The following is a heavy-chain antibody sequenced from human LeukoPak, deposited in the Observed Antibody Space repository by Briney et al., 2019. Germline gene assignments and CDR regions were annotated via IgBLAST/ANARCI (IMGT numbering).Heavy chain of an antibody. CDR2: INHSGST. D-gene: IGHD3-9*01. Sequence: PSETLSLTCAVYGGSFSGYCWSWIRQPPGKGLEWIGEINHSGSTNYNPSLKSRVTISVDTSKNQFSLKLSSVTAADTAVYYCARGQAYYDILTGSPQNYYYYGMDVWGKGTTVTVSS. V-gene: IGHV4-34*01. J-gene: IGHJ6*04. CDR3: ARGQAYYDILTGSPQNYYYYGMDV. CDR1: GGSFSGYC.